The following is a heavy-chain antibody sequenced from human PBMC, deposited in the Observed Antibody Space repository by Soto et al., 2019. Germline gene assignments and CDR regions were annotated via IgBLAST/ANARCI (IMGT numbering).Heavy chain of an antibody. CDR3: AGCQRRQYHQTPYYGMDV. Sequence: QVQLQQWGAGLLKPSETLSLTCAVYGVSFSGYYWSWVRQPPGKGLEWIGEINHSGSTNYNPSLKSRVTISVDTSKNQFCLKLSSVTAADTAVYYCAGCQRRQYHQTPYYGMDVWGQGTTVTVTS. J-gene: IGHJ6*02. D-gene: IGHD2-2*01. V-gene: IGHV4-34*01. CDR1: GVSFSGYY. CDR2: INHSGST.